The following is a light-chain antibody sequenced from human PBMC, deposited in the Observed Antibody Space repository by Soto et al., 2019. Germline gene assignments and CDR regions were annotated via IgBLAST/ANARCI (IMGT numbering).Light chain of an antibody. J-gene: IGKJ3*01. CDR3: QQSYSTPLFT. CDR2: AAS. Sequence: DIQMTQSPSSLSASVGDRVTITCRASQSISSYLNWYQQKPGKAPKLLIYAASSLQSGVPSRFSGGGSGTDFTLTISSLQPEDFATYYCQQSYSTPLFTFGPGTKVDI. V-gene: IGKV1-39*01. CDR1: QSISSY.